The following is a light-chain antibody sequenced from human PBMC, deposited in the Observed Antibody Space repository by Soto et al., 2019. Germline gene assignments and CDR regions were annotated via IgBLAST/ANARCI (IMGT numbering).Light chain of an antibody. CDR3: QQRTNGFT. V-gene: IGKV3-11*01. CDR2: DAY. Sequence: EIVLTQSPATLSLSPGERATLSCRASQSISLYLAWYQQKPGQAPRLLISDAYHRATGIPARFSGSGSGTDFTLTISSLEPEDLAVYYCQQRTNGFTCGPGTKVDI. CDR1: QSISLY. J-gene: IGKJ3*01.